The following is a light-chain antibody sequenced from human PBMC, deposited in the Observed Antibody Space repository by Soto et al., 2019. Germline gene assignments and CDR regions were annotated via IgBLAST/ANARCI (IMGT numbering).Light chain of an antibody. CDR1: QSISSW. CDR2: AAI. V-gene: IGKV1-5*01. Sequence: INITQTLSTLSASVGDRVTITCLASQSISSWFACYQQKPGNALKVLIYAAIRLNSGVPLRFSGSGFGTEFILTISSLQPDDFATYDCQQYNRYSYTFDQGTKVDIK. CDR3: QQYNRYSYT. J-gene: IGKJ2*01.